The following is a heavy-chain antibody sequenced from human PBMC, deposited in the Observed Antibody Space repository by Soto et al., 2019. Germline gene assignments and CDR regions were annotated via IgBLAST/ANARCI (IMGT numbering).Heavy chain of an antibody. CDR2: IYTDGTT. J-gene: IGHJ4*02. CDR3: ARSPPYSSGWFSRPFDY. D-gene: IGHD6-19*01. Sequence: GGSLRLSCAASGFTVGSYYMNWVRQTPGKGLEWVSVIYTDGTTYYADSVKGRFTISRDTSRNMLYFQMNSLRTEDTAVYYCARSPPYSSGWFSRPFDYWGQGTLVTVSS. V-gene: IGHV3-66*01. CDR1: GFTVGSYY.